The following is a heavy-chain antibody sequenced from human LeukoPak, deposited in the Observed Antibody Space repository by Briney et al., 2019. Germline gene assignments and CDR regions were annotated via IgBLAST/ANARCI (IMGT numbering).Heavy chain of an antibody. CDR3: ARDQVGVGPTVDY. J-gene: IGHJ4*02. CDR1: GFTFSSYW. CDR2: INSDGSST. V-gene: IGHV3-74*01. Sequence: GGSLRLSCAASGFTFSSYWMLWVRQAPGKGLVWVSRINSDGSSTTYADPVKGRFTISRDNAKNTLYLQMNSLRAEDTAVYYCARDQVGVGPTVDYWGQGTLVTVSS. D-gene: IGHD1-26*01.